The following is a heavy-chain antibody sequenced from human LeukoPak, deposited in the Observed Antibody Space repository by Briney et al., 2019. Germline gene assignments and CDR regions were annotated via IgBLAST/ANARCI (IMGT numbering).Heavy chain of an antibody. CDR1: GFTFSSYA. CDR3: ASIADAATTSTQIIDY. CDR2: ISYDGSNK. D-gene: IGHD4-17*01. V-gene: IGHV3-30-3*01. Sequence: HPGGSLRLSCAASGFTFSSYAMHWVRQAPGKGLEWVAVISYDGSNKYYADSVKGRFTISRDNSKNTLYLQMNSLRAEDTAVYYCASIADAATTSTQIIDYWGQGTLVTVSS. J-gene: IGHJ4*02.